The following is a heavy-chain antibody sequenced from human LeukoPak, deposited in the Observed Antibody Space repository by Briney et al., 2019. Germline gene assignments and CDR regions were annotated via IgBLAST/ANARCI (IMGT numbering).Heavy chain of an antibody. Sequence: ASVKVSCKASGGTFSSYAISWVRQAPGQGLEWMGWISAYNGNTNYAQKLQGRVTMTTDTSTSTAYMELRSLRSDDTAVYYCARARLRTLAFDYWGQGTLVTVSS. J-gene: IGHJ4*02. V-gene: IGHV1-18*01. CDR3: ARARLRTLAFDY. CDR2: ISAYNGNT. D-gene: IGHD3-10*01. CDR1: GGTFSSYA.